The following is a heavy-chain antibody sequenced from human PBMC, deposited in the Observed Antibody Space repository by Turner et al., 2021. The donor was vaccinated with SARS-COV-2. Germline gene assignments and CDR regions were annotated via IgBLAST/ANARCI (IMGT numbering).Heavy chain of an antibody. CDR1: GGPISSSSYY. CDR2: IYYSGST. V-gene: IGHV4-39*01. CDR3: ARTYYDFWSGYYGTPGYFDY. D-gene: IGHD3-3*01. Sequence: QLQLQESGPGLVKPSEALSLTCTVSGGPISSSSYYWGWIRQPPGKGLEWIGSIYYSGSTYYNPSLKSRVTISVDTSKNQFSLKLSSVTAADTAVYYCARTYYDFWSGYYGTPGYFDYWGQGTLVTVSS. J-gene: IGHJ4*02.